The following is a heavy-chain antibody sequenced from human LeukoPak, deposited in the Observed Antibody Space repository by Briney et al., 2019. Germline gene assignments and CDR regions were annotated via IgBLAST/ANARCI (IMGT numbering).Heavy chain of an antibody. V-gene: IGHV4-59*12. J-gene: IGHJ4*02. CDR2: INYSGST. D-gene: IGHD3-10*01. CDR1: GGSISSYY. Sequence: SETLSLTCTVSGGSISSYYWSWIRQPPGKGLEWIGYINYSGSTNYNPSLKSRVTISVDTSKNQCSLKLSSVTAADTAVYYCARAGGSGSSGFSSWGQGTLVTVSS. CDR3: ARAGGSGSSGFSS.